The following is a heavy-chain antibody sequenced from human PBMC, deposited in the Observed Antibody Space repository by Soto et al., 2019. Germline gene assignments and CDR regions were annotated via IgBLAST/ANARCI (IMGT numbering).Heavy chain of an antibody. J-gene: IGHJ6*02. Sequence: GGSLRLSCAASGFTFSSYGMHWVRQAPGKGLEWVAVISYDGSNKYYADSVKGRFTISRDNSKNTLYLQMNSLRAEDTAVYYCAKVIGSGSFYYYYGMDVWGQGTTVTVSS. CDR3: AKVIGSGSFYYYYGMDV. CDR2: ISYDGSNK. V-gene: IGHV3-30*18. CDR1: GFTFSSYG. D-gene: IGHD3-10*01.